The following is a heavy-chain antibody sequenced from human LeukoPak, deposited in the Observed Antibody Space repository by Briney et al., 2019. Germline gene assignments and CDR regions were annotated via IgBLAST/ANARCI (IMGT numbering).Heavy chain of an antibody. D-gene: IGHD1-26*01. V-gene: IGHV3-23*01. CDR1: GFTFSSYA. J-gene: IGHJ4*02. CDR2: ISGSGDTT. Sequence: TGGSLRLSCAASGFTFSSYAMNWVRQAPGKGLEWVSFISGSGDTTYDADSVKGRFTISRDSSKNTLYLQMNSLRAEDTAVYYCAKSRGESRGASNYWGQGTLVTVSS. CDR3: AKSRGESRGASNY.